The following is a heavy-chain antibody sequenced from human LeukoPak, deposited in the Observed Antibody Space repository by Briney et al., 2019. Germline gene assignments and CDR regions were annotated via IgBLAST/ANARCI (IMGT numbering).Heavy chain of an antibody. CDR3: AKDRGGIVGDTYFDY. Sequence: PGRSLRLSCAASGFTFSSYGMHWVRQAPGKGLEGVAVISYDGSNKYYADSVKGRFTISRDNSKNSLYLQMNSLRAEDTAVYYCAKDRGGIVGDTYFDYWGQGTLVTVSS. J-gene: IGHJ4*02. CDR1: GFTFSSYG. V-gene: IGHV3-30*18. CDR2: ISYDGSNK. D-gene: IGHD1-26*01.